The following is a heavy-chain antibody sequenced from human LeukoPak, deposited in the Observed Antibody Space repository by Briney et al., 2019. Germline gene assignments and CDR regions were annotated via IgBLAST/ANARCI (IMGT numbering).Heavy chain of an antibody. J-gene: IGHJ3*02. V-gene: IGHV3-23*01. D-gene: IGHD6-6*01. CDR3: ARDRSSISARTIDAFDI. Sequence: GGSLRLSCAAPGFTFSSYSMNWVRQAPGKGLEWVSVISAGSTTTYYAGSVKGHFTISRDNSENTLYLQMNNLRVEDTAIYYCARDRSSISARTIDAFDIWGQGTMVTVSS. CDR2: ISAGSTTT. CDR1: GFTFSSYS.